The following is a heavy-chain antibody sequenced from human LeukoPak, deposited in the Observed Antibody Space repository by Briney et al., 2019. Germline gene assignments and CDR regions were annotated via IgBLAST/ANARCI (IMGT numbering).Heavy chain of an antibody. CDR2: IIPILGTA. V-gene: IGHV1-69*01. CDR1: GGTFSSYA. D-gene: IGHD4-17*01. Sequence: SSVTVSCKASGGTFSSYAISWVRQAPGQGLAWMGGIIPILGTANYPHKFQGRATTTADESTSTAYMELSSLRSEDTAVYYCAGSTVTRPAEYFQHWGHGTLVTVSS. J-gene: IGHJ1*01. CDR3: AGSTVTRPAEYFQH.